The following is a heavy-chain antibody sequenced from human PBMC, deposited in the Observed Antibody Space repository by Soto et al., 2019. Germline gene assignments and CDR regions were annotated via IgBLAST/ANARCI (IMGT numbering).Heavy chain of an antibody. V-gene: IGHV1-3*01. D-gene: IGHD2-2*01. CDR1: GYTFTSYA. Sequence: GASVEVSCKASGYTFTSYAMHWVRQAPGQRLEWMGWINAGNGNTKYSQKFQGRVTITRDTSASTAYMELSSLRSEDTAVYYCARDSRSSLVVPAAINKNWFDPWGQGTLVTVSS. CDR3: ARDSRSSLVVPAAINKNWFDP. J-gene: IGHJ5*02. CDR2: INAGNGNT.